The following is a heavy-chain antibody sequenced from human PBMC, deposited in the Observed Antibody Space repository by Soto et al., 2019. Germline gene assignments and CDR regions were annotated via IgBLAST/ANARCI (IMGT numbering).Heavy chain of an antibody. D-gene: IGHD6-13*01. J-gene: IGHJ5*02. V-gene: IGHV4-59*08. CDR3: AIVGDIAAAGTGNWFDP. CDR1: GGSISPHY. CDR2: IYYGGTT. Sequence: SETLSLTCTVSGGSISPHYWSWIRQPPGKGLEWVGYIYYGGTTSYNPSLKSRVTMSVDTSKNQFSVKLSSVTAADTAVYYCAIVGDIAAAGTGNWFDPWGQGPLVTVSS.